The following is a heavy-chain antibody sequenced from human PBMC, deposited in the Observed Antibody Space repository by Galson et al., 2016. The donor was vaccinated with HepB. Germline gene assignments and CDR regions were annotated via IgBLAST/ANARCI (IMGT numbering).Heavy chain of an antibody. V-gene: IGHV1-3*01. CDR2: MNPGKGTT. CDR3: ARGGGALTIVASGALSH. D-gene: IGHD4/OR15-4a*01. CDR1: GYTFIHYD. J-gene: IGHJ4*02. Sequence: SVKVSCKASGYTFIHYDVYWVRQAPGQRLEWMGWMNPGKGTTRTAPRFQDRVTITSDTSASTVYMKLSSLRSEDTAVYCCARGGGALTIVASGALSHWGQGTLVTVSS.